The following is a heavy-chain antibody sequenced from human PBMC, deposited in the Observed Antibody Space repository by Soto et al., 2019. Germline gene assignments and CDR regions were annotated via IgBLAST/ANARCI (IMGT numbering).Heavy chain of an antibody. Sequence: QVQLHESGPGLVKPSQTLSLTCTVPGGSIRSAGYYWSWIRQHPGRGLERIGDIYYSGSTYYNPSVKSRVTISEDASKSQFSVKLGSLTAADTSVYDCERGVRHWGQGTLVTVSS. J-gene: IGHJ4*02. CDR2: IYYSGST. CDR1: GGSIRSAGYY. V-gene: IGHV4-31*03. D-gene: IGHD3-16*01. CDR3: ERGVRH.